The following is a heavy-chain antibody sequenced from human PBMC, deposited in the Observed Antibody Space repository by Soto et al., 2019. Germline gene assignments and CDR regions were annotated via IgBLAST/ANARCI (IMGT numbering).Heavy chain of an antibody. V-gene: IGHV3-11*03. CDR2: ISSDSSHT. J-gene: IGHJ3*02. Sequence: QVQLLESGGGLVKPGGSLRLSCAASGFTVSGYYMGWIRKPPGKGLEWISYISSDSSHTNHADSVKGRFTISRDNAKNSLYLQMNSLRAEDTAVYFCATGQQVRMADIWGQGTIVTVSS. CDR1: GFTVSGYY. D-gene: IGHD6-13*01. CDR3: ATGQQVRMADI.